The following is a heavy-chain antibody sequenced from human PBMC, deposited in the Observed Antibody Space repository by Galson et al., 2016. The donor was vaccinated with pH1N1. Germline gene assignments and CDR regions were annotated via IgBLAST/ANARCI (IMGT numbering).Heavy chain of an antibody. CDR3: AKDLSSDYGDYGLDY. D-gene: IGHD4-17*01. Sequence: SLRLSCAASGFTFSSYAMSWVRQAPGKGLEWVSAISGRGESTYYSDSVKGHLTISRDNSKNTLYLQMNSPRTEDTAVYYCAKDLSSDYGDYGLDYWGQGTLVTVSS. CDR1: GFTFSSYA. V-gene: IGHV3-23*01. J-gene: IGHJ4*02. CDR2: ISGRGEST.